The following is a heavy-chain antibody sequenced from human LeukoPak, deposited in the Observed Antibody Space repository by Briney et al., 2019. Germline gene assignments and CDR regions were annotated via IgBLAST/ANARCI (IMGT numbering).Heavy chain of an antibody. CDR1: GFTFSSYG. CDR2: ISYDGSNK. Sequence: GGSLRLSCAASGFTFSSYGMHWVRQAPGKGLEWVAVISYDGSNKYYADSVKGRFTISRDNAKNSLYLQMNSLRAEDTAVYYCARDGPSRIYYYYGMDVWGQGTTVTVSS. V-gene: IGHV3-30*03. CDR3: ARDGPSRIYYYYGMDV. D-gene: IGHD2-15*01. J-gene: IGHJ6*02.